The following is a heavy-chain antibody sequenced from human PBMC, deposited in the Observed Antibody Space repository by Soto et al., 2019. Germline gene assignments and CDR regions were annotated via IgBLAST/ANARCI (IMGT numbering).Heavy chain of an antibody. J-gene: IGHJ3*02. CDR3: ARGDTPMITGMDSFDI. D-gene: IGHD5-18*01. V-gene: IGHV3-7*01. CDR2: IKQDGTEK. CDR1: GFTFSRYW. Sequence: GGSLRLSCAASGFTFSRYWMNWVRQAPGKGLEWVANIKQDGTEKNYVDSVKGRFTISRDNAKNSLYLQMDSLRAEDTAVYFCARGDTPMITGMDSFDIWGQGTLVTVS.